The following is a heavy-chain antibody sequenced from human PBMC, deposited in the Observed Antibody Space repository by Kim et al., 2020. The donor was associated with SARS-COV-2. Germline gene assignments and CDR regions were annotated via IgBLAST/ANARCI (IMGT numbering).Heavy chain of an antibody. CDR3: ARDDHGIDY. CDR1: GGSISSGSYY. J-gene: IGHJ4*02. V-gene: IGHV4-61*02. CDR2: IYTSEST. Sequence: SETLSLTCTVPGGSISSGSYYWSWIRQPAGKGLEWIGRIYTSESTNYNPSFKSRVPISVDTSKNQFSLKLSSLTAADTAVYYCARDDHGIDYWGQGTLVTVSS.